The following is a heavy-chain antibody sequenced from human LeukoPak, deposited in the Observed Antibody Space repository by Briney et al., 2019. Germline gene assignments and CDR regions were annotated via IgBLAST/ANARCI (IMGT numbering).Heavy chain of an antibody. Sequence: GESLKISCKGSGYNFRVYWIGWVRQVPGKSLEWMGIIYPGDSNPKYSPAFQGQVTISADKSISTAYLQWSSLKASDTAMYYCASNSGGSYYDILTGFIGYYGMDVWGQGTTVTVSS. CDR3: ASNSGGSYYDILTGFIGYYGMDV. J-gene: IGHJ6*02. CDR1: GYNFRVYW. CDR2: IYPGDSNP. D-gene: IGHD3-9*01. V-gene: IGHV5-51*01.